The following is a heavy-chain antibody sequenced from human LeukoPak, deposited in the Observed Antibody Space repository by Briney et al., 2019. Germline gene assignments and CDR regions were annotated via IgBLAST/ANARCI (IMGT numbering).Heavy chain of an antibody. J-gene: IGHJ3*02. CDR1: GFTFSSYA. CDR2: VSGSGETT. V-gene: IGHV3-23*01. Sequence: GGSLRLSCAASGFTFSSYAMTWVRQAPGKGLEWVSTVSGSGETTHYADSVKGRFSISSDNSKHTLYLQMNSLRADDTAVYFCAQSLIAALGTGALDIWGQGTMVTVSS. CDR3: AQSLIAALGTGALDI. D-gene: IGHD6-13*01.